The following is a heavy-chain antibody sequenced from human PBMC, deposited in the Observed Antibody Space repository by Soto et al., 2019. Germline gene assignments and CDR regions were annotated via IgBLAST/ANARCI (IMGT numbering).Heavy chain of an antibody. CDR3: ARRYGVYFDY. D-gene: IGHD4-17*01. J-gene: IGHJ4*02. V-gene: IGHV4-59*08. CDR1: GGSISSYY. CDR2: IYYSGST. Sequence: QVKLQESGPGLVKPSETLSLTCTGSGGSISSYYWSWIRQPPGKGLEWIGYIYYSGSTNYNPSLKRRVTISVDTYKNQFSLKLSSVTAADTAVYYCARRYGVYFDYWGQGTLVTVSS.